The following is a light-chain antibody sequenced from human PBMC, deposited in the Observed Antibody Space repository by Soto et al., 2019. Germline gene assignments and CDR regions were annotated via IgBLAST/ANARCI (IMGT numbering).Light chain of an antibody. CDR2: AAS. V-gene: IGKV1-9*01. CDR3: QQYENLPT. Sequence: DIQLTQSPSSLSASVGDRVTITCRASEGISSYLAWYQQKPGKAPKLLIYAASTLQSGVPSRFSGSGSGTDFTLTISSLQPEDIATYYCQQYENLPTFGQGTRLEIK. J-gene: IGKJ5*01. CDR1: EGISSY.